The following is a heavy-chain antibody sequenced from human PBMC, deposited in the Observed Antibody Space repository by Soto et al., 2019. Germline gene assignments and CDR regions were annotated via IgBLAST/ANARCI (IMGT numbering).Heavy chain of an antibody. D-gene: IGHD1-1*01. CDR2: ISAHNGNT. J-gene: IGHJ4*02. CDR3: ARGRYGDY. Sequence: QVHLVQSGAEVKKPGASVKVSCKGSGYAFTTYGITWVRQAPGQGLEWMGWISAHNGNTNYAQKHQGRGTVTRDTSTSTAYTELRSLRADDTAVYYCARGRYGDYWGQGALVTVSS. V-gene: IGHV1-18*01. CDR1: GYAFTTYG.